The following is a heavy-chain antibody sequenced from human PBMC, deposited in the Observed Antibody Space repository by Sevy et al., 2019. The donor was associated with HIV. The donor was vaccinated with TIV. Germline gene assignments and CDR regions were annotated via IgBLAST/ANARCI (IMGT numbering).Heavy chain of an antibody. CDR3: ARARYGSGSYYNGYYYYGMGV. CDR2: IGTAGEP. CDR1: GFTFSSYD. Sequence: GGSLRLSCAASGFTFSSYDMHWVRQATGKGLEWVSAIGTAGEPYYPGSVKGRFTISRENAKNSVYLQMKSLRAGDTVVYYFARARYGSGSYYNGYYYYGMGVWGQGTMVTVSS. J-gene: IGHJ6*02. D-gene: IGHD3-10*01. V-gene: IGHV3-13*05.